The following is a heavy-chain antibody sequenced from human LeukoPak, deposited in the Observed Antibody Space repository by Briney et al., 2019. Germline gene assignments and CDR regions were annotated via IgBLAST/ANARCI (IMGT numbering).Heavy chain of an antibody. Sequence: SETLSLTCTVSGGSISSYYWGWIRQPPGKGLEWIGYNYYSGSTNYNPSLKSRVTISVDTSKNQFSLKLTSVTTADTAVYYCARAGTWRYDFDYWGQGTLVTVSS. CDR3: ARAGTWRYDFDY. CDR1: GGSISSYY. J-gene: IGHJ4*02. D-gene: IGHD3-3*01. V-gene: IGHV4-59*01. CDR2: NYYSGST.